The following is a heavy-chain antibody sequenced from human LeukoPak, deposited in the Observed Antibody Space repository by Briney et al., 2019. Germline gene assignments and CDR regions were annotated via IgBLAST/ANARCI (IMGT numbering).Heavy chain of an antibody. D-gene: IGHD1-7*01. CDR2: IYPGDSDT. J-gene: IGHJ6*02. V-gene: IGHV5-51*01. CDR1: GYRFTDYW. CDR3: ARGAAGTIPDYYYFGMDI. Sequence: GESLKISCKGSGYRFTDYWIGWVRQMPGKGMEWMGIIYPGDSDTRYSPSFQGQVTISVDKSINTAHLQWGSLKASDTAMYYCARGAAGTIPDYYYFGMDIWGQGTTVTVSS.